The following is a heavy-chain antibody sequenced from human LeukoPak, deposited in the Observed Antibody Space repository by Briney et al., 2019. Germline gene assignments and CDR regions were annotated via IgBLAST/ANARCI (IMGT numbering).Heavy chain of an antibody. D-gene: IGHD2-2*01. J-gene: IGHJ4*02. CDR2: ISGYNGDT. V-gene: IGHV1-18*04. Sequence: ASVKVSCTASGYTFTSYGFSWVRQAPGQGLEWMGWISGYNGDTNYAQKFQGRVTMTTDTSTNTAYTELRSLRSDDTAVYYCARATRYCSSTSCWAQIYYFDYWGQGTLVTVSS. CDR1: GYTFTSYG. CDR3: ARATRYCSSTSCWAQIYYFDY.